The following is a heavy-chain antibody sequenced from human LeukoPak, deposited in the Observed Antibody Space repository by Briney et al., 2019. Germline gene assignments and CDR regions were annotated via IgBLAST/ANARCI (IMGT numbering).Heavy chain of an antibody. CDR2: IRYDGNNK. V-gene: IGHV3-30*02. J-gene: IGHJ4*02. D-gene: IGHD3-10*01. Sequence: GGSLRLSCVGSGFTFSSYGMNWVRQAPGKGLEWVAFIRYDGNNKYYAESLKGRFTISRDNSKNTLYLQMNSLRAEDTAVYYCAKDSKRWKTYYYASGSYYFDYWGQGTLVTVSS. CDR3: AKDSKRWKTYYYASGSYYFDY. CDR1: GFTFSSYG.